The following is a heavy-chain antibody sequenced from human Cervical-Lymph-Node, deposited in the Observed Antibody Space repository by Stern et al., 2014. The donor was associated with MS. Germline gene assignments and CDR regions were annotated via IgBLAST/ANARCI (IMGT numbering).Heavy chain of an antibody. CDR3: ARDVLERRFGMDV. J-gene: IGHJ6*02. CDR1: GFTFSTYW. V-gene: IGHV3-74*01. Sequence: EVQLVESGGGLVQPGGSLRLSCAASGFTFSTYWMHWVRQAPGKGLEWVARLKSEGSTTDYADSVKGRFTISRDDAKNTLFLQMDSLRAEDTATYYCARDVLERRFGMDVWGQGTTVTVSS. D-gene: IGHD1-1*01. CDR2: LKSEGSTT.